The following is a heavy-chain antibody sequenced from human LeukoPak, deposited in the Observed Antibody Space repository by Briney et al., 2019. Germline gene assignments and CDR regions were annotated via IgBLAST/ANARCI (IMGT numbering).Heavy chain of an antibody. V-gene: IGHV3-11*01. J-gene: IGHJ4*02. CDR3: ARDSCSSGSCPFGY. CDR2: ISSSGSNI. D-gene: IGHD2-15*01. CDR1: GFTFSDYY. Sequence: GGSLRLSCAASGFTFSDYYMSWIRQAPGKGLGWDSYISSSGSNIYYADSVKGRFTISRDNAKNSLYLQMNSLRAEDTAVYYCARDSCSSGSCPFGYWGQGTLVTVSS.